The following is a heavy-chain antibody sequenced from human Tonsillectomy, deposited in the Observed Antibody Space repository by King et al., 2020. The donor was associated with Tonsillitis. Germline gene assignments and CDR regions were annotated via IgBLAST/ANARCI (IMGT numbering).Heavy chain of an antibody. CDR1: GFSFRNYG. V-gene: IGHV3-30*18. J-gene: IGHJ5*02. D-gene: IGHD2-2*01. CDR2: ISYDGTNK. CDR3: AKGAVVPAINDNWFDP. Sequence: QLVQSGGGVVQPGRSLRLSCAASGFSFRNYGMHWVRQAPGKGLEWVAVISYDGTNKFYVDSVKGRFTISRDISSNTLYLQMNSLRPEDTAVYYCAKGAVVPAINDNWFDPWGQGTLVTVSS.